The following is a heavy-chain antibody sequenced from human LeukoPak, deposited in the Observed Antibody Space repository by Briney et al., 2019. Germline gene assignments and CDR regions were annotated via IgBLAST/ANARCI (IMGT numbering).Heavy chain of an antibody. Sequence: GGSLRLSCAASGFSFSSYVMHWVRQAPGKGLEGVAVIWYDGSNKYYADSVKGRFTISRDNSKNTLYLQMNSLRAEDTAVYYCAKDHGANYYYYMDVWGKGTTVTVSS. CDR1: GFSFSSYV. J-gene: IGHJ6*03. CDR2: IWYDGSNK. V-gene: IGHV3-33*06. CDR3: AKDHGANYYYYMDV. D-gene: IGHD4-17*01.